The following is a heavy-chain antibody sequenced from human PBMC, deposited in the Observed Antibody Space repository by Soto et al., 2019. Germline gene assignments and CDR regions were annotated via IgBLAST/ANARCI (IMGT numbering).Heavy chain of an antibody. CDR3: ASGHDAYKVRY. CDR2: IYYTGNT. CDR1: GGSISSGGTGSY. D-gene: IGHD1-1*01. J-gene: IGHJ4*02. Sequence: QVQLQESGPGLVKPSQTLSLTCTVSGGSISSGGTGSYWTWIRQLPGKGLEWIGYIYYTGNTYYNPSPKSRLTISIDPSENQFSLRLTSVTAADTAVYFCASGHDAYKVRYWGQGTLVTVSS. V-gene: IGHV4-31*03.